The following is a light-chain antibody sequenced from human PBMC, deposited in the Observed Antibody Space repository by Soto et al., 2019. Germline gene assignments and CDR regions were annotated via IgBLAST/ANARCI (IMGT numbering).Light chain of an antibody. V-gene: IGLV1-51*02. CDR2: ENN. Sequence: QSVLTQPPSVSAAPGQKVTISCSGSSSNIVNNYVSWYQQLPGTAPKLLIYENNKRPSGIPDRFSGSKSGTSATLGITGLQTGDEADYYCGTWDSSLSAGRVFCGGTKLTVL. CDR3: GTWDSSLSAGRV. CDR1: SSNIVNNY. J-gene: IGLJ2*01.